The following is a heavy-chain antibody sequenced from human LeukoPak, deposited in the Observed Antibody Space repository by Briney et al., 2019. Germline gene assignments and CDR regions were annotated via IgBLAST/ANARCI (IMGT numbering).Heavy chain of an antibody. Sequence: GGSLRLSCAASGFTFSSYAMSWVRQAPGKGLEWVSLINDSGGNTYYADSVKGRFTISRDNSKNTLFLQMSSLRAEDTAVYYCARESSDYGAGWFDPWGQGTLVTVSS. CDR1: GFTFSSYA. CDR3: ARESSDYGAGWFDP. V-gene: IGHV3-23*01. J-gene: IGHJ5*02. CDR2: INDSGGNT. D-gene: IGHD4-17*01.